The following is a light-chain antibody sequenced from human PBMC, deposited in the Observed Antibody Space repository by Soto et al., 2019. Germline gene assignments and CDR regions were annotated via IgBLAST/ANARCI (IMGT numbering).Light chain of an antibody. J-gene: IGKJ1*01. Sequence: EIVLTQSPGTLSLSPGERATLSCRASQSVSSSYLAWYQQKPGQAPSLLIYGASIRATGIPDRFSGSGSGTDFTLTISRLEAEDFAVYYCQQYGSSPRTFGQGTKVEIK. CDR3: QQYGSSPRT. CDR2: GAS. V-gene: IGKV3-20*01. CDR1: QSVSSSY.